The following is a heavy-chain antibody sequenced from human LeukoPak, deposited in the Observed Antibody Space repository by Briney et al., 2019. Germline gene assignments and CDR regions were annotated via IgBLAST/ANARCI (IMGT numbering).Heavy chain of an antibody. CDR3: AKDGGIAVAGIEHWFDP. J-gene: IGHJ5*02. Sequence: PGGSLRLSCAASGFTFDDYAMHWVRQAPGKGLEWVSGISWNSGSIGYADSVKGRFTISRDNAKNSLYLQMNSLRAEDAALYYCAKDGGIAVAGIEHWFDPRGQGTLVTVSS. CDR2: ISWNSGSI. V-gene: IGHV3-9*01. D-gene: IGHD6-19*01. CDR1: GFTFDDYA.